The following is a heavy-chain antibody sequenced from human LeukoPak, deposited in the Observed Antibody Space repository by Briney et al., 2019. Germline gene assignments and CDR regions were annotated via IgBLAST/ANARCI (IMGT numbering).Heavy chain of an antibody. V-gene: IGHV5-51*01. Sequence: PGESLKISCQGSGYTFTNYWIGWVRQMPGKGLEWMGIIYPGDSDTIYNPSFQGQVTISVDKSTNTAYLQWSSLKASDTAMYFCARYCDTTSCYRYWGQGTLVTVSS. CDR3: ARYCDTTSCYRY. D-gene: IGHD2-2*01. CDR2: IYPGDSDT. CDR1: GYTFTNYW. J-gene: IGHJ4*02.